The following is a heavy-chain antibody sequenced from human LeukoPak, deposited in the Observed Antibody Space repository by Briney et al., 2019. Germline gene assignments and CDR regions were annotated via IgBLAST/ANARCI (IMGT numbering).Heavy chain of an antibody. Sequence: PGGSLRLSCAASGFTFSSYGMHWVRQAPGKGLEWVAVISYDGSNKYYADSVKGRFTISRDNSKNTLYLQMNSLRAEDTAVYYCARDTVYCSGVSCSPLPDSWGQGTLVTVSS. V-gene: IGHV3-30*03. CDR1: GFTFSSYG. CDR2: ISYDGSNK. CDR3: ARDTVYCSGVSCSPLPDS. D-gene: IGHD2-15*01. J-gene: IGHJ4*02.